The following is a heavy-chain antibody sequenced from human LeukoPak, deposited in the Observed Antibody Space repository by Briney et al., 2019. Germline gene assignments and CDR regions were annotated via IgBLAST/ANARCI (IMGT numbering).Heavy chain of an antibody. CDR1: GFTFSSYA. D-gene: IGHD5-18*01. J-gene: IGHJ4*02. CDR2: ISGSGGTT. Sequence: GGSLRLSCAASGFTFSSYAMSWVRQAPGKGLEWVSAISGSGGTTYYANSVKGRFTFSRDNSKNTLYLQMNSLRAEDTAVYYCARDNRYSYGLPDYWGQGTLVTVSS. CDR3: ARDNRYSYGLPDY. V-gene: IGHV3-23*01.